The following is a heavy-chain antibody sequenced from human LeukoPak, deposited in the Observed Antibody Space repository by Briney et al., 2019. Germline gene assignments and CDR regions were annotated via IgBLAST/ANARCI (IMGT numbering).Heavy chain of an antibody. CDR3: ARESSYCSGGSCYSGNYYMDV. CDR2: IYYSGST. J-gene: IGHJ6*03. CDR1: GDSISTFY. Sequence: PSETLSLTCTVFGDSISTFYWSWIRQPPGKGLEWIGYIYYSGSTNYNPSLKSRVTISVDTSKNQFSLKLSSVTAADTAVYYCARESSYCSGGSCYSGNYYMDVWGKGTTVTVSS. V-gene: IGHV4-59*01. D-gene: IGHD2-15*01.